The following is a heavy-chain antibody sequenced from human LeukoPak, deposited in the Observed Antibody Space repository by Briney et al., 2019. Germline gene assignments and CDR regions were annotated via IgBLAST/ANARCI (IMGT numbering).Heavy chain of an antibody. V-gene: IGHV3-30*02. D-gene: IGHD5-12*01. CDR2: IRYDGSNK. J-gene: IGHJ4*02. CDR3: AKDPALRGAYYFDY. CDR1: GFTFSSYG. Sequence: GGSLRLSCAASGFTFSSYGMHWVRQAPGKGLEWVAFIRYDGSNKYYADSVKGRFTISRDNSKNTLYLQMNSLRAEDTAVYYCAKDPALRGAYYFDYWGQGTLVTVSS.